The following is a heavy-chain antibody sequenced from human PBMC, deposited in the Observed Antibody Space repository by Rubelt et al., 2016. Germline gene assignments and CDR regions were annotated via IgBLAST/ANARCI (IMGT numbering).Heavy chain of an antibody. Sequence: LVKPSETLSLTCTVSGGSISGYYWSWIRQPPGKGLEWIGEINHSGSTNYNPSLKSRVTISVDTSKNQFSLKLSSVTAADTAVYYCARGQFGGGSSWDKIAVDYWGQGTLVTVSS. V-gene: IGHV4-34*01. CDR1: GGSISGYY. D-gene: IGHD6-13*01. CDR3: ARGQFGGGSSWDKIAVDY. J-gene: IGHJ4*02. CDR2: INHSGST.